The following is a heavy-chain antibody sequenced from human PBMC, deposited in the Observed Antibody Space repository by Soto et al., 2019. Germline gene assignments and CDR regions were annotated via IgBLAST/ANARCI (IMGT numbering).Heavy chain of an antibody. CDR3: AREMHLGSGWGDIDI. CDR2: INEDGSKK. D-gene: IGHD6-19*01. Sequence: DVQLVESGGAVVQPGGSLGLSCAVSGFTVSAKWMSWVRQAPGKGLEWLANINEDGSKKFYVDSVKGRFTISKDNAKNSLSLQLGSLRADDTAVYYCAREMHLGSGWGDIDIWGRGTMVTVSS. J-gene: IGHJ4*02. V-gene: IGHV3-7*03. CDR1: GFTVSAKW.